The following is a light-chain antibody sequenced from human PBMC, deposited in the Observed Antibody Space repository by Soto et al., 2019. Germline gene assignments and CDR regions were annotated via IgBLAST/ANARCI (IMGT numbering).Light chain of an antibody. CDR1: SSNIGAGYD. CDR2: GNS. Sequence: QSALTQPPSVSGAPGQRVTISCTGSSSNIGAGYDVHWYQQLPGTAPKLLIYGNSNRPSGVPDRLSGSKSGTSASLAITGLQAEDEADYYCQSYDSSLSGPYVFGTGTKVTVL. CDR3: QSYDSSLSGPYV. J-gene: IGLJ1*01. V-gene: IGLV1-40*01.